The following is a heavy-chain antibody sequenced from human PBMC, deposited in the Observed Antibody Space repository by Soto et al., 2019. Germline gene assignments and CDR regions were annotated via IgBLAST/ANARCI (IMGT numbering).Heavy chain of an antibody. D-gene: IGHD1-26*01. Sequence: SETLSLTCTVSGGSISSSSYYWGWIRQPPGKGLEWIGSIYYSGSTYYNPSLKSRVTISVDTSKNQFSLKLSSVAAADTAVYYCASEVGGSYDYWGQGTLVTVSS. CDR3: ASEVGGSYDY. V-gene: IGHV4-39*01. CDR2: IYYSGST. CDR1: GGSISSSSYY. J-gene: IGHJ4*02.